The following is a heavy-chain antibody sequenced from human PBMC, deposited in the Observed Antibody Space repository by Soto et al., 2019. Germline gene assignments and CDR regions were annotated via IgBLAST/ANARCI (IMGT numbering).Heavy chain of an antibody. Sequence: QVQLQESGPGLVKPSETLSLTCTVSGGSVSSGSYYWSWIRQPPGKGLEWIGYIYYSGSTNYNPSLKSRVTISVDTSKNQFSLKLSSVTAADTAVYYCARGRRGGFWSGYWNHNWFDPWGQGTLVTVSS. D-gene: IGHD3-3*01. J-gene: IGHJ5*02. CDR1: GGSVSSGSYY. V-gene: IGHV4-61*01. CDR3: ARGRRGGFWSGYWNHNWFDP. CDR2: IYYSGST.